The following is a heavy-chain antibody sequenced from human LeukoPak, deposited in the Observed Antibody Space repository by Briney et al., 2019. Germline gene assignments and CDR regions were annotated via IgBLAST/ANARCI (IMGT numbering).Heavy chain of an antibody. D-gene: IGHD2-2*01. V-gene: IGHV5-51*01. J-gene: IGHJ4*02. CDR3: ARLPGGIVVVPAATGDY. CDR2: IYPGDSDT. CDR1: GYSFTSYW. Sequence: GESLKISCKGSGYSFTSYWIGWVRQMPGKGLEWMGIIYPGDSDTRYSPSFQGQVTISADKSISTAYLQWSSLKASDTAMYYCARLPGGIVVVPAATGDYWGQGTLVTVSS.